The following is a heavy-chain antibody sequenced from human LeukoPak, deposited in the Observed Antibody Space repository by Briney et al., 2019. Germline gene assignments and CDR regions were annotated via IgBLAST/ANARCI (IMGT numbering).Heavy chain of an antibody. CDR2: ISSSSSTI. D-gene: IGHD3-22*01. CDR3: ARSLYYYDSSGYHWGDY. J-gene: IGHJ4*02. Sequence: GGSLRLSCAASGFTFSSYSMNWVRQAPGKGLEWVSYISSSSSTIYYADSVKGRFTISRDNAKNSLYLQMNSLRAEDTAVYYCARSLYYYDSSGYHWGDYWGQGTLVTVSS. CDR1: GFTFSSYS. V-gene: IGHV3-48*01.